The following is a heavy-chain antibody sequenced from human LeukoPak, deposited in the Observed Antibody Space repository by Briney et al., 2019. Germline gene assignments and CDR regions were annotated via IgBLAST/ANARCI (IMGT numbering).Heavy chain of an antibody. CDR2: INPNSGGT. J-gene: IGHJ4*02. CDR3: ARGGRYCSSTSCDRTVDY. Sequence: ASVKVSCKASGYTFTGYYMHWVRQAPGQGLEWMGWINPNSGGTNYAQKFQGRVTMTRDTSISTAYMELSRLRSDDTAVYYCARGGRYCSSTSCDRTVDYWGQGTLVTVSS. V-gene: IGHV1-2*02. CDR1: GYTFTGYY. D-gene: IGHD2-2*01.